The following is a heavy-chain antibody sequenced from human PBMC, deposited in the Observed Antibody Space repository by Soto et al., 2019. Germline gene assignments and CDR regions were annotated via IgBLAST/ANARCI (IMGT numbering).Heavy chain of an antibody. Sequence: QVQLVQSGAEVKKPGASVKLSCKASGYVFTSFHMHWVQQAPGQGLEWMGMINPSDGRTEYAQKFQGRVTMTSDTSTSTVYMVLNTLRSEDTAVYYCARAGINWLDPWGQGTLVTVSA. D-gene: IGHD6-13*01. CDR2: INPSDGRT. CDR1: GYVFTSFH. J-gene: IGHJ5*02. V-gene: IGHV1-46*01. CDR3: ARAGINWLDP.